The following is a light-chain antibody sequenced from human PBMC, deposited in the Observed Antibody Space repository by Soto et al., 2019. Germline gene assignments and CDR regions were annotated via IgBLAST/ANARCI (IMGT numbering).Light chain of an antibody. CDR3: QQYSWSPRT. Sequence: EIVLPQSPGTLSLSPGERATLACRASQSISSNYLAWYQQTPGQAPRLLIYDASSRAAGIPDRFSGSGSGTDFTLTISRLEPEDFGLYYCQQYSWSPRTFGQGTKVEVK. V-gene: IGKV3-20*01. CDR1: QSISSNY. CDR2: DAS. J-gene: IGKJ1*01.